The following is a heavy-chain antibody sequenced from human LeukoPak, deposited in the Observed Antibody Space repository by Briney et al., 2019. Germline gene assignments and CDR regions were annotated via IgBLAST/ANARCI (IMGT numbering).Heavy chain of an antibody. CDR3: ARVTRFLEWFKDHAPHYYYMDV. D-gene: IGHD3-3*01. V-gene: IGHV4-30-4*02. CDR2: IYYSGST. CDR1: GGSISSGDYY. J-gene: IGHJ6*03. Sequence: SETLSLTCTVSGGSISSGDYYWSWIRQPPGKGLEWIGYIYYSGSTYYNPSLRSRVTISLDTSKNQFSLKLSSVTAADTAVYYCARVTRFLEWFKDHAPHYYYMDVWGKGTTVTVSS.